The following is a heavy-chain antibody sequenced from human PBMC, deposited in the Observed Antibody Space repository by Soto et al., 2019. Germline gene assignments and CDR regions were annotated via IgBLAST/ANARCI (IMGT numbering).Heavy chain of an antibody. V-gene: IGHV3-7*01. D-gene: IGHD2-21*01. Sequence: ESLRLTFASAGFTFSWVWMSWFRQAPGKGLELVANIKGDGSEIYYVDSVKGRFTISRDNAKNSLYLQMNSLRVEDTAVYYCVRDMQLWRLDSWGQGT. CDR1: GFTFSWVW. CDR3: VRDMQLWRLDS. CDR2: IKGDGSEI. J-gene: IGHJ4*02.